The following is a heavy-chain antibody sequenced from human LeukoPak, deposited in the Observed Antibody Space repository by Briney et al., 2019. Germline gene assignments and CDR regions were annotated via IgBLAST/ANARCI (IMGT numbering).Heavy chain of an antibody. Sequence: PGGSLRLSCAASGFTFSSYGMHWVRQAPGKGLEWVAVTSYDGSNKYYADSVKGRFTISRDNSKNTLYLQMNSLRAEDTAVYYCAKGWEGGMGGWGQGTLVTVSS. V-gene: IGHV3-30*18. CDR1: GFTFSSYG. D-gene: IGHD1-26*01. CDR2: TSYDGSNK. J-gene: IGHJ4*02. CDR3: AKGWEGGMGG.